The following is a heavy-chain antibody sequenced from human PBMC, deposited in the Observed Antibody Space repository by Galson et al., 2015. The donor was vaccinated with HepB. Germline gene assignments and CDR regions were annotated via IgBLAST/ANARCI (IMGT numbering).Heavy chain of an antibody. CDR2: IKRDGSNT. J-gene: IGHJ6*02. CDR1: GFSLSSYR. Sequence: SLRLSCAASGFSLSSYRMHLVRQAPGKGLVWVSRIKRDGSNTTYADSDKGRFTISRDNAKNTLYLQMNSLRAEDTAVYYCAREPRFYYGMDVWGQGTTVTVSS. CDR3: AREPRFYYGMDV. D-gene: IGHD3-16*01. V-gene: IGHV3-74*01.